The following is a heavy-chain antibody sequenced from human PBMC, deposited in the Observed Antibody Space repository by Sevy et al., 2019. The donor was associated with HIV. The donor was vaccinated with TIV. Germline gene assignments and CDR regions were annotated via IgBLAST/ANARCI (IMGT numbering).Heavy chain of an antibody. CDR2: ISTYNGKT. D-gene: IGHD3-10*01. CDR1: GYNFISNG. V-gene: IGHV1-18*01. J-gene: IGHJ4*02. CDR3: ARVAYNYASGSYYDY. Sequence: ASVKVSCKASGYNFISNGISWLRQAPGQGLEWMGWISTYNGKTKYAQRVQGRVSMTKDTSTNTAYMELRRLTSDDTAVYYCARVAYNYASGSYYDYWGQGTLVTVSS.